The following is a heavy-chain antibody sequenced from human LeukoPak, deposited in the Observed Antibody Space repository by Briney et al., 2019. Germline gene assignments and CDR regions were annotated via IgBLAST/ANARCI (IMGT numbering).Heavy chain of an antibody. CDR1: GYTFTSYG. Sequence: ASVKVSCKASGYTFTSYGISWVRQAPGQGLEWMGIINPSGGSTSYAQKFQGRVTMTRDTSTSTVYMELSSLRSEDTAVYYCARGGEVTYYDFWSGYGSYYYYYMDVWGKGTTVTVSS. J-gene: IGHJ6*03. V-gene: IGHV1-46*01. CDR2: INPSGGST. D-gene: IGHD3-3*01. CDR3: ARGGEVTYYDFWSGYGSYYYYYMDV.